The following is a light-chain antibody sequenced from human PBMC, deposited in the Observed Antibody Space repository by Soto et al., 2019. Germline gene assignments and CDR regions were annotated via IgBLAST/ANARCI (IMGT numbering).Light chain of an antibody. Sequence: EIVLTQYKATLSLSPGERASLSCRASQSVDSYLVWYQQKPGQAPRLLIYDASIRATGIPARFSGRGSGTDFTLTISSLEPEDFAVYYCQQRGNRPPWTFGQGT. CDR2: DAS. CDR3: QQRGNRPPWT. V-gene: IGKV3-11*01. J-gene: IGKJ1*01. CDR1: QSVDSY.